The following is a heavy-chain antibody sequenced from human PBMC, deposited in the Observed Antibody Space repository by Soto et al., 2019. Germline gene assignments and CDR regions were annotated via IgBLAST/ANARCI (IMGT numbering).Heavy chain of an antibody. Sequence: GGSLRLSCVASGFNFGNFGMHWVRQAPGKGLEWLTVISNDENIKQDSVRGRFAIARDNSKNTLYLHLTGLRAEDTAIYYCARGLRGVLDYWGQGTLVTVSS. V-gene: IGHV3-33*01. D-gene: IGHD5-12*01. CDR2: ISNDENIK. CDR1: GFNFGNFG. J-gene: IGHJ4*02. CDR3: ARGLRGVLDY.